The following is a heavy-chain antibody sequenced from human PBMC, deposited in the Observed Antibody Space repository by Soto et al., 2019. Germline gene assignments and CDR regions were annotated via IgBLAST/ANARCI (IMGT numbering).Heavy chain of an antibody. V-gene: IGHV3-23*01. J-gene: IGHJ4*02. CDR1: GFTFSSYA. CDR3: AKSGVFYYGSGSYWGR. D-gene: IGHD3-10*01. CDR2: ISGSGGST. Sequence: QLLESGGGLVQPGGSLRLSCAASGFTFSSYAMSWVRQAPGKGLEWVSAISGSGGSTYYADSVKGRFTISRDNSKNTLYLQMNSLRAEDTAVYYCAKSGVFYYGSGSYWGRWGQGTLVTVSS.